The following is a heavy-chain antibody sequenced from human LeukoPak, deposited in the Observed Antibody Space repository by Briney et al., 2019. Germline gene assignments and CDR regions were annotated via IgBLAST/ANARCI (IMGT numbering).Heavy chain of an antibody. D-gene: IGHD6-13*01. CDR1: GFTVSSNY. CDR2: IYSGGST. V-gene: IGHV3-66*01. Sequence: GGSLRLSCAASGFTVSSNYMSWVRQAPGKGLEWVSVIYSGGSTQYADSVKGRFTISRDNSKKTLYLQMDSLRAEDTAVYYCAISHRSSWFYYFEYWGQGTLVTVSS. CDR3: AISHRSSWFYYFEY. J-gene: IGHJ4*02.